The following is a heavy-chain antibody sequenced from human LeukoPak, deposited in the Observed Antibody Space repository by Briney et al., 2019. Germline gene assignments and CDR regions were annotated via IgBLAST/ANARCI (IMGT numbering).Heavy chain of an antibody. CDR1: GFTFDDYA. J-gene: IGHJ6*02. CDR3: AKDGFYSSVWSNYYYYGMDV. V-gene: IGHV3-9*01. D-gene: IGHD6-19*01. Sequence: PGRSLRLSCAASGFTFDDYAMHWVRQAPGKGLEWVSGISWNSGSIGYADSVKGRFTISRDNAKNSLYLQMNSLRAEDTALYYCAKDGFYSSVWSNYYYYGMDVWGQGTTVTVSS. CDR2: ISWNSGSI.